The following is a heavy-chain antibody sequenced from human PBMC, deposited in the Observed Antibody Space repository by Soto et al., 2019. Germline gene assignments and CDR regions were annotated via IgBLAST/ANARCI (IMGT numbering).Heavy chain of an antibody. J-gene: IGHJ5*02. CDR3: ARHRHPRGTVGATSPLDP. CDR2: HYSGGST. Sequence: GGYLRLSCAISGFSVSSNYLSWVRQAPGKGLEWVSVHYSGGSTYYADSVQGRFTISRDKSNNTLYLQMRRVRAEDTAVYFCARHRHPRGTVGATSPLDPWGQGTQVTVSS. V-gene: IGHV3-53*01. D-gene: IGHD1-26*01. CDR1: GFSVSSNY.